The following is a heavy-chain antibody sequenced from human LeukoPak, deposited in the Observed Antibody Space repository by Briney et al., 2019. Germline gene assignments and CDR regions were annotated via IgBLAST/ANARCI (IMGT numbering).Heavy chain of an antibody. CDR3: ARWKTFGNAFDI. CDR1: GGAISSRHCY. V-gene: IGHV4-39*01. Sequence: PSETLSLTCTVSGGAISSRHCYWGWIRQPPGKGLEWIGSIFYSGSTYYNPSLKSRVTISVDTSKNQFSLKLTSVTAADTAVYYCARWKTFGNAFDIWGQGTMVSVSS. D-gene: IGHD1-1*01. J-gene: IGHJ3*02. CDR2: IFYSGST.